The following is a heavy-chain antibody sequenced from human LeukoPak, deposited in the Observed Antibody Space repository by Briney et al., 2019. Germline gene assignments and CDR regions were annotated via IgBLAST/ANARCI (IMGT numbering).Heavy chain of an antibody. CDR3: ARGLYGSSWYRVGNAEYFDY. CDR2: INHSGST. J-gene: IGHJ4*02. V-gene: IGHV4-34*01. Sequence: SETLSLTCAVYGRSFSGYYWSWIRQPPGKGLEWIGEINHSGSTNYNPSLKSRVTISVDTSKNQFSLKLSSVTAADTAVYYCARGLYGSSWYRVGNAEYFDYWGQGTLVTVSS. CDR1: GRSFSGYY. D-gene: IGHD6-13*01.